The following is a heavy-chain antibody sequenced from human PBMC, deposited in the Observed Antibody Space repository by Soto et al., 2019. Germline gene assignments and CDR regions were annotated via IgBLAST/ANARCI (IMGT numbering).Heavy chain of an antibody. V-gene: IGHV4-30-4*01. J-gene: IGHJ4*02. CDR2: IYYSGST. CDR1: GGSIISGDYY. CDR3: ADYYDSSGYFDY. Sequence: SETLSLTCTVSGGSIISGDYYCICIRQPPGKGLEWIGYIYYSGSTYYNPSLKSRVTISVDTSKNQFSLKLSSVTAADTAVYYCADYYDSSGYFDYWGQGTLVTVSS. D-gene: IGHD3-22*01.